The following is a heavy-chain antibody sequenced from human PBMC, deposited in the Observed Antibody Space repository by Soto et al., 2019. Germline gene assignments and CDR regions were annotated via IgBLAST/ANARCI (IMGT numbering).Heavy chain of an antibody. CDR3: ARDRAVYSSGDYYFDY. CDR2: INPSGGST. V-gene: IGHV1-46*01. J-gene: IGHJ4*02. D-gene: IGHD6-19*01. CDR1: GYTFTSYY. Sequence: GASVKVSCKASGYTFTSYYMHWVRQAPGQGLEWMGIINPSGGSTSYAQKFQGRVTMTRDTSTSTVYMELSSLRSEDTAVYYCARDRAVYSSGDYYFDYWGQVTLVTVSS.